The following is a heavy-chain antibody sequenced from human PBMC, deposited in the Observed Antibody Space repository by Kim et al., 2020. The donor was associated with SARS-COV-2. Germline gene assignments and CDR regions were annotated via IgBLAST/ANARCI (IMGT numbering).Heavy chain of an antibody. Sequence: SETLSLTCTVSGGSISSYYWSWIRQPPGKGLEWIGYIYYSGSTNYNPSLKSRVTISVDTSKNQFSLKLSSVTAADTAVYYCARDRGYYGMDVWGQGTTVTVSS. CDR2: IYYSGST. J-gene: IGHJ6*02. V-gene: IGHV4-59*01. CDR1: GGSISSYY. CDR3: ARDRGYYGMDV.